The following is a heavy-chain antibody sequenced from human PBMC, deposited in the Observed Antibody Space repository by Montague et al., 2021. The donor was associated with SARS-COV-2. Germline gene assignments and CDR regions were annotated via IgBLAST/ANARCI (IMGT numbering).Heavy chain of an antibody. CDR3: ARDIGSAGIYYYYGMDV. CDR1: GDSVSSNGRA. D-gene: IGHD3-10*01. V-gene: IGHV6-1*01. J-gene: IGHJ6*02. CDR2: TYYRSKWFY. Sequence: CAISGDSVSSNGRAWNWNRQSPSRGLEWLGRTYYRSKWFYDYAVSLKSRLTIKPDTSKNQFSLQLNSVTPEDTAVYYCARDIGSAGIYYYYGMDVWGQGTTVTVS.